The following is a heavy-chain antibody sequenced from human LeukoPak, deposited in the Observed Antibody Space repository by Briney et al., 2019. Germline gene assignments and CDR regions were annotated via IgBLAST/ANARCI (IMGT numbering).Heavy chain of an antibody. V-gene: IGHV1-46*01. CDR2: INPSGGST. J-gene: IGHJ4*02. Sequence: ASVKVSCKASGYTFTSYYMHWVRQAPGQGLEWMGIINPSGGSTSFAQRFQGRVAMTRDTSTSTVYMELSSLRSEDTAVYYCARASTIVVAPAAMYAYWGQGTLVTVSS. D-gene: IGHD2-2*01. CDR1: GYTFTSYY. CDR3: ARASTIVVAPAAMYAY.